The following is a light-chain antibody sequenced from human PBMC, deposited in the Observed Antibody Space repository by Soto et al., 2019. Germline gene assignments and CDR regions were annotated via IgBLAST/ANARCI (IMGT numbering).Light chain of an antibody. J-gene: IGKJ1*01. CDR2: DAS. CDR3: QQYGSSRRT. CDR1: LSISTY. Sequence: EVVLTQSPGTLSLSPGERATLSCRASLSISTYLAWYQQKPGQAPRLLIYDASSRATGIPDRFSVSASGTEFTLTISRLEPEDFAVYYCQQYGSSRRTFGQGTKVEI. V-gene: IGKV3-20*01.